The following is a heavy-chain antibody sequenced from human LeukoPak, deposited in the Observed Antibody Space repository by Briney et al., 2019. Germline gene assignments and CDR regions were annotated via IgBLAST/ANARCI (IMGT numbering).Heavy chain of an antibody. Sequence: PGRSLRLSCAASGFTFSSYAMHWVRQAPGKGLEWVAVISYDGGNGYYRDSVKGRFTISRDNSKNTLYLQMNSLNADDTAIYYCAKDKWTFCISSTCYGRIGNSWGQGTPVTVSS. J-gene: IGHJ4*02. CDR2: ISYDGGNG. V-gene: IGHV3-30*04. D-gene: IGHD2-2*01. CDR3: AKDKWTFCISSTCYGRIGNS. CDR1: GFTFSSYA.